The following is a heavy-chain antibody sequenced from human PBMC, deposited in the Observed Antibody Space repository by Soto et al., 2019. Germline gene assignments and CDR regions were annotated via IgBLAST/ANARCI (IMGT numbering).Heavy chain of an antibody. Sequence: QVPLVESGGGVVQPGRSLRLACTASGFIFRSYGMHWVRQAPGKGLEWVAFISNDGGNEYYVDSVKGRFTISRDNSRNTLYLQTNSRRADDTALYSCAKATYGYAYVDFWGQGTRVTVSS. CDR3: AKATYGYAYVDF. CDR1: GFIFRSYG. V-gene: IGHV3-30*18. D-gene: IGHD2-15*01. CDR2: ISNDGGNE. J-gene: IGHJ4*02.